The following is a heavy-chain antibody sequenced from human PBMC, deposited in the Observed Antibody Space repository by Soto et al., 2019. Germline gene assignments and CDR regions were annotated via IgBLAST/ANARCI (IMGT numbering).Heavy chain of an antibody. Sequence: QMQLVESGGGVVQPGKSLRLSCAASGFTFSSYGMHWVRQAPGKGLEWVAVISYDGSSEYYADSVKGRFTISRDSSKKTLYLQMNSLRPGDTAVYYCAKDRDRSSLGFDSWGQGTLVTVSS. J-gene: IGHJ4*02. CDR2: ISYDGSSE. D-gene: IGHD6-6*01. V-gene: IGHV3-30*18. CDR3: AKDRDRSSLGFDS. CDR1: GFTFSSYG.